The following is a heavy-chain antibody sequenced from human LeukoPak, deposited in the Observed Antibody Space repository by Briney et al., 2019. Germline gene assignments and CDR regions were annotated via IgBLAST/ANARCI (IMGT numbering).Heavy chain of an antibody. CDR1: GGSFSGYY. Sequence: PSETLSLTCAVYGGSFSGYYWSWIRQPPGKGLEWIGEINHSGSTNYNPSLKSRVTISVDTSKNQFSLKLSSVTAADTAVYYCASGTPHYYYYYYMDVWGKGTTVTVSS. CDR3: ASGTPHYYYYYYMDV. CDR2: INHSGST. V-gene: IGHV4-34*01. J-gene: IGHJ6*03.